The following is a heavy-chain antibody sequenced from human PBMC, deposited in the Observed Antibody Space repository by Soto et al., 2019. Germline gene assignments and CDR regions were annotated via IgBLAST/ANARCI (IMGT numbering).Heavy chain of an antibody. CDR3: ARDGGNSFYYYGMDV. CDR2: IIPIFGTA. CDR1: GGTFSSYA. V-gene: IGHV1-69*13. Sequence: SVKVSCKASGGTFSSYAISWLRQAPGQGLEWMGGIIPIFGTANYAQKFQGRVTITADESTSTAYMELSSLRSEDTAVYYCARDGGNSFYYYGMDVWGQGTTVTVSS. J-gene: IGHJ6*02. D-gene: IGHD2-21*02.